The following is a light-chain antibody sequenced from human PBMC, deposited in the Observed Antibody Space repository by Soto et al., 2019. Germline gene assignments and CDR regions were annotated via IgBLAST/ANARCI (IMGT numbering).Light chain of an antibody. CDR1: HSVSNSY. V-gene: IGKV3-20*01. J-gene: IGKJ1*01. CDR3: LQHYGLSRP. CDR2: VAS. Sequence: DIVLTQSPGTLSLSPGERATLSCRASHSVSNSYLAWYQQKPGQAPRLLIYVASSRATGIPDRFSGSGSGTDFTLTISSLQAEDVAVYYCLQHYGLSRPVGQGTKV.